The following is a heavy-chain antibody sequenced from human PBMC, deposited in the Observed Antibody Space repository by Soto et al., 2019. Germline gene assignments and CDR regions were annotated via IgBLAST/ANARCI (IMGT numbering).Heavy chain of an antibody. D-gene: IGHD4-17*01. V-gene: IGHV1-18*01. CDR3: ARAREGSDYGDALDY. CDR1: GYTFTSYG. J-gene: IGHJ4*02. Sequence: GASVKVSCKASGYTFTSYGISWVRQAPGQGLEWMGWISAYNGNTNYAQKLQGRVTMTTDTSTSTAYMELRSLRSDDTAVYYCARAREGSDYGDALDYWGQGTLVTVSS. CDR2: ISAYNGNT.